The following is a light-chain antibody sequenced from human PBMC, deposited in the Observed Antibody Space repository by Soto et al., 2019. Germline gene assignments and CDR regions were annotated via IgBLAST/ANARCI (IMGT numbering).Light chain of an antibody. Sequence: VLTQSPGTLSLSTGERATLSCRASHSVSSSYLAWYQQKPGQAPRLLIYGASGRATGIPDRFSGSGSGTDFTLTISRLEPEDFAVYYCQQYDSSPKTFGQGTKVDIK. CDR3: QQYDSSPKT. J-gene: IGKJ1*01. V-gene: IGKV3-20*01. CDR1: HSVSSSY. CDR2: GAS.